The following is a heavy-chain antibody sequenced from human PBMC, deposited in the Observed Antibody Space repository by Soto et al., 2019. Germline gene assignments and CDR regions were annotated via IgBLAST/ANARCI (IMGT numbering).Heavy chain of an antibody. J-gene: IGHJ4*02. Sequence: ASVRVSCKASGGTFSSYAISWVRQAPGQGLEWMGGIIPIFGTANYAQKFQGRVTITADESTSTAYMELSSLRSEDTAVYYCARGTTVTFFFDYWGQGTLVTVSS. D-gene: IGHD4-17*01. CDR1: GGTFSSYA. CDR3: ARGTTVTFFFDY. CDR2: IIPIFGTA. V-gene: IGHV1-69*13.